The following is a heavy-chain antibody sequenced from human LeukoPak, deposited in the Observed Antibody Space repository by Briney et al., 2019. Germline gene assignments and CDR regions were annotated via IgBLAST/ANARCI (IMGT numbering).Heavy chain of an antibody. CDR2: IYPGDSNI. V-gene: IGHV5-51*01. J-gene: IGHJ5*02. CDR3: ARHAWTYSYGHGFAP. Sequence: GESLQISCQGSGYSFATYWIGWVRHMPGRGLEWMGIIYPGDSNIRYNPSFQGHVTISVDKSINTAYLQWSSLEASDTAMYYCARHAWTYSYGHGFAPWGQGTLVTVSS. CDR1: GYSFATYW. D-gene: IGHD5-18*01.